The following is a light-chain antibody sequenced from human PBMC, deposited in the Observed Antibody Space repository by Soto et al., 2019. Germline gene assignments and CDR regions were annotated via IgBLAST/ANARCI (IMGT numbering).Light chain of an antibody. J-gene: IGKJ1*01. CDR3: QQRYNWPPT. Sequence: VLTQSPGTLSLSPGGSATLSCRASQSVTSNYLAWYQQKPGQTPRLLIFGASTRATGIPDRFSGSGSGTDFTLTINSLEPEDFALYYCQQRYNWPPTFGQGTKVDIK. CDR1: QSVTSNY. V-gene: IGKV3D-20*02. CDR2: GAS.